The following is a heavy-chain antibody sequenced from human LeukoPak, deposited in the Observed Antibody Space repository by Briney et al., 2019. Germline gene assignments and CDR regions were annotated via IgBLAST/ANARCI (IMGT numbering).Heavy chain of an antibody. D-gene: IGHD6-19*01. Sequence: GESLKISCKGSGYTFTTYWIGWVRQMPGKGLEWMGIIYPGDSDPRYSPSFQGQVTISADTSISTAYLQWSSLKASDSAMYYCARSGSGWDFDYWGQGTLVTVSS. CDR1: GYTFTTYW. V-gene: IGHV5-51*01. J-gene: IGHJ4*02. CDR3: ARSGSGWDFDY. CDR2: IYPGDSDP.